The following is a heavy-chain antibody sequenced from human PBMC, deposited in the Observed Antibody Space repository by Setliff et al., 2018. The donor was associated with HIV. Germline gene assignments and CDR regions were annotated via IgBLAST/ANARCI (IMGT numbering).Heavy chain of an antibody. CDR2: IYSDDTT. CDR3: AREVTILRGVFVGPHGGVWFDP. V-gene: IGHV3-53*01. D-gene: IGHD3-10*01. J-gene: IGHJ5*02. Sequence: GGSLRLSCAASGFTVSSNYMTWVRQAPGKGLEWVAIIYSDDTTYYANSVKGRFTISRDNSKNTLFLHINSLRVDDTAIYYYAREVTILRGVFVGPHGGVWFDPWGQGTLVTVSS. CDR1: GFTVSSNY.